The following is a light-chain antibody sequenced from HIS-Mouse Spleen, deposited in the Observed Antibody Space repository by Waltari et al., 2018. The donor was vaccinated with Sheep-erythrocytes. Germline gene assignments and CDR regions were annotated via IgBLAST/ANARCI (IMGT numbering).Light chain of an antibody. Sequence: SYVLTQPPSVSVAPGKTARITCGGHNVGSKSVHWYQQKPGQAPVLVVYDDSDRPSGIPERFSGSNSGNTATLTISRVEAGDEADYYCQVWDSSSDHHVVFGGGTKLTVL. V-gene: IGLV3-21*03. CDR1: NVGSKS. CDR2: DDS. CDR3: QVWDSSSDHHVV. J-gene: IGLJ2*01.